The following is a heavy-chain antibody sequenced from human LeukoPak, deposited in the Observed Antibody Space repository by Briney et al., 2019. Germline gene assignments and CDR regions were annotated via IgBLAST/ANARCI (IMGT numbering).Heavy chain of an antibody. CDR1: GYTFTSYG. CDR3: ARDSKILLWFGELSYYYYYGMDV. D-gene: IGHD3-10*01. Sequence: ASVKVSCKASGYTFTSYGISWVRQAPGQGLEWMGWISAYNGNTNYAQKLQGRVTMTTDTSTSTAYMELRSLRSDDTAVYYCARDSKILLWFGELSYYYYYGMDVWGQGTTVTVS. V-gene: IGHV1-18*01. CDR2: ISAYNGNT. J-gene: IGHJ6*02.